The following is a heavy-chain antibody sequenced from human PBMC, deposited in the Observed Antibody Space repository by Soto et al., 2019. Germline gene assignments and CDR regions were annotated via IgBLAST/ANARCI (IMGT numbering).Heavy chain of an antibody. D-gene: IGHD1-26*01. Sequence: EVQLVESGGGLVQPGGSLRLSCAASGFTFSSYWMSWVRQAPGKGLEWVANIKQDGSEKYYVDSVKGRFTISRDNAKNSLYLQMNSLRAEDTAVYYCARVRILGATGGDYYFDYWGQGTLVTVS. CDR2: IKQDGSEK. CDR1: GFTFSSYW. CDR3: ARVRILGATGGDYYFDY. V-gene: IGHV3-7*01. J-gene: IGHJ4*02.